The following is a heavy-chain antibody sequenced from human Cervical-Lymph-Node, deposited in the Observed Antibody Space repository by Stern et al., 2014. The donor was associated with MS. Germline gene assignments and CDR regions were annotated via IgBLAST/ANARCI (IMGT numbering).Heavy chain of an antibody. J-gene: IGHJ6*02. CDR2: IKPYGGST. D-gene: IGHD6-19*01. Sequence: QVQLLQSGAEVKKPGASVKVSCKASGYTFTNYFMHWVRQAPGQGLEWMGIIKPYGGSTSYAQQIQGRVTMTRDTSTSTVYMELSSLRADDTAVYYCAREGSGWGNYYYYGMDVWGQGTTVIVSS. CDR1: GYTFTNYF. V-gene: IGHV1-46*03. CDR3: AREGSGWGNYYYYGMDV.